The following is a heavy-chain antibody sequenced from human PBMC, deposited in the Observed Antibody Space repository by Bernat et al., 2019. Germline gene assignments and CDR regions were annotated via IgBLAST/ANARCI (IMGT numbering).Heavy chain of an antibody. J-gene: IGHJ4*02. CDR1: GFTFRRYT. CDR2: ISSSGRTI. Sequence: EVQLVESGGDLVQPGGSLRLSCAASGFTFRRYTMNWVRQAPGKGLEWLSYISSSGRTIYYADSVKGRFTISRDNAENSLYLQMNSLRPDDTAVYFCARDVGWGPAVGAAIYYLDYWGQGTLVTVSS. D-gene: IGHD1-26*01. V-gene: IGHV3-48*01. CDR3: ARDVGWGPAVGAAIYYLDY.